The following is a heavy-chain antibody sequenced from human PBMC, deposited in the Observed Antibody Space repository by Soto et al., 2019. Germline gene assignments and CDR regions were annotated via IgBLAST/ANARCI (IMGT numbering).Heavy chain of an antibody. D-gene: IGHD5-12*01. J-gene: IGHJ4*02. Sequence: QVQLVESGGGVVQPGRSLRLSCAASGFTFSSYAMHWVRQAPGKGLEWVAVISYDGSNKYYADSVKGRFTISRDNSKNTLYLQMNSLRAEDTAVYYCARNGYSGYDYVAYWGQGTLVTVSS. CDR2: ISYDGSNK. CDR3: ARNGYSGYDYVAY. V-gene: IGHV3-30-3*01. CDR1: GFTFSSYA.